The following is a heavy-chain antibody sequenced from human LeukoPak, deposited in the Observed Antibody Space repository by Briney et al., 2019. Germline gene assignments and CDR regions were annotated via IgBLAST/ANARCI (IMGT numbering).Heavy chain of an antibody. Sequence: PGGSLRLSCAASGFTFSGSVMHWVRQASGKGLEWVGRIRSKANSYATTYAASVKGRFTISRDDSKNTAFLQMNSLKTEDTAVYYCTTAPGHQKITGTTSYMDVWGKGTTVTVSS. D-gene: IGHD1-7*01. J-gene: IGHJ6*03. CDR1: GFTFSGSV. V-gene: IGHV3-73*01. CDR2: IRSKANSYAT. CDR3: TTAPGHQKITGTTSYMDV.